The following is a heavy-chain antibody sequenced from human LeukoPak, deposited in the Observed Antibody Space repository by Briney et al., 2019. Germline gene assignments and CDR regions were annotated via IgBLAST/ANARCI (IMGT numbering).Heavy chain of an antibody. J-gene: IGHJ4*02. CDR2: IYYSGST. Sequence: SETLSLTCTVSGGSISSYFWSWIRQPPGKGLEWIGYIYYSGSTNYNPSLRSRVTISVDTSKNQFSLKLSSVTAADTAVYYCARDGYNQLWGQGTLVTVSS. D-gene: IGHD5-24*01. V-gene: IGHV4-59*01. CDR3: ARDGYNQL. CDR1: GGSISSYF.